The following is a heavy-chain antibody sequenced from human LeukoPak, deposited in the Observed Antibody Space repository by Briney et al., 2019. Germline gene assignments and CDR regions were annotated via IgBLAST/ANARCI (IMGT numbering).Heavy chain of an antibody. V-gene: IGHV4-30-2*01. CDR1: GGSISSGGYS. D-gene: IGHD3-10*01. CDR2: IYHSGST. CDR3: ARDVTGRLLGNWFDP. J-gene: IGHJ5*02. Sequence: PSQTLSLTCAVSGGSISSGGYSWSWIRQPPGKGLEWIGYIYHSGSTYYSASLKSRVTISVDRSKNQFSLKLSSVTAADTAVYYCARDVTGRLLGNWFDPWGQGTLVTVSS.